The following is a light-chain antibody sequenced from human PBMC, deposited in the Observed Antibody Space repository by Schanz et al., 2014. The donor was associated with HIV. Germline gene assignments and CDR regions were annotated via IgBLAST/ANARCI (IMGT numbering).Light chain of an antibody. CDR1: QSVSSN. CDR2: GAS. J-gene: IGKJ1*01. Sequence: EIVLTQSPATLSLSPGERATLSCRASQSVSSNLAWYQQKPGQAPRLLISGASTRATGVPARFSGSGSGTEFTLTISSLQSEDFATYYCQQYYSYPQTFGQGTKVEIK. CDR3: QQYYSYPQT. V-gene: IGKV3-15*01.